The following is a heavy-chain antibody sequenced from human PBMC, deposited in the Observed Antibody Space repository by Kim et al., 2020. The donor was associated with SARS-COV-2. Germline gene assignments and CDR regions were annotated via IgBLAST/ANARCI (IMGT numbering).Heavy chain of an antibody. Sequence: KFQGRVTMTRDTSISTAYMELSRLRSDDTAVYYCARDKTATVTPRGYFDYWGQGTLVTVSS. J-gene: IGHJ4*02. V-gene: IGHV1-2*02. CDR3: ARDKTATVTPRGYFDY. D-gene: IGHD4-17*01.